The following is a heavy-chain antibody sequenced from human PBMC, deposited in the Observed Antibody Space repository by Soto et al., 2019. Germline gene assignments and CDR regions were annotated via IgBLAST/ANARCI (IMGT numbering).Heavy chain of an antibody. CDR3: ARVSGSFQKGFDS. J-gene: IGHJ4*02. D-gene: IGHD1-26*01. CDR2: IDWEDEK. Sequence: VSGPTLVNPTQTLTLTCSFSGFSLSTLGMSVSWIRQPPGKALEWLALIDWEDEKYFSTSLQTRLSIFKDSSKSHVLLTITNVGPLDSATYFCARVSGSFQKGFDSWGQGTLVTVSS. V-gene: IGHV2-70*01. CDR1: GFSLSTLGMS.